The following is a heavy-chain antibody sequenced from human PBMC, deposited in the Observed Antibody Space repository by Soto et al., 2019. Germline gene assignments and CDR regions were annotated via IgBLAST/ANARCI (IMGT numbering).Heavy chain of an antibody. V-gene: IGHV4-30-2*01. Sequence: PSETLSLTCAVSGGSISSGGYSWSWIRQPPGKGLEWIGYISHSGSTYYNPSLKSRVTISLDRSKNQFSLKLSSVTAADTAVYYCARWFDPWGQGTLVTVSP. CDR1: GGSISSGGYS. CDR3: ARWFDP. J-gene: IGHJ5*02. CDR2: ISHSGST.